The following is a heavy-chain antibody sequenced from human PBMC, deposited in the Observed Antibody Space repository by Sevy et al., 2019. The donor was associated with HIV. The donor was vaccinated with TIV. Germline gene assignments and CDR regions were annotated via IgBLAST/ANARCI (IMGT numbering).Heavy chain of an antibody. CDR2: ISSGSSYI. J-gene: IGHJ3*02. CDR1: GFTFSTYS. V-gene: IGHV3-21*01. Sequence: GGSLRLSCAASGFTFSTYSMNWVRQAPGKGLEWVSSISSGSSYIYYADSLKGRFIISRDNAKKSLYLQMNSLRAEDTAVYYCARRRHGSKGGDVFDIWGQGTMVTVSS. D-gene: IGHD2-2*01. CDR3: ARRRHGSKGGDVFDI.